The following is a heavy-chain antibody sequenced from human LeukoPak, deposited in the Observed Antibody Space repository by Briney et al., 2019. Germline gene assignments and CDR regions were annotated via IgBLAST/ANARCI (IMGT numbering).Heavy chain of an antibody. Sequence: ETLSLTCTVSGGSISSGGYYWTWIRQLPGKGLEWVPAFSGSGGNTYYADSVKGRFTISRDNSTNTLYLKMDSLRAEDTAVYYCAKNPFVGYGSDYFDDWGQGTLVTVSS. D-gene: IGHD3-10*01. CDR3: AKNPFVGYGSDYFDD. V-gene: IGHV3-23*01. CDR2: FSGSGGNT. J-gene: IGHJ4*02. CDR1: GGSISSGGYY.